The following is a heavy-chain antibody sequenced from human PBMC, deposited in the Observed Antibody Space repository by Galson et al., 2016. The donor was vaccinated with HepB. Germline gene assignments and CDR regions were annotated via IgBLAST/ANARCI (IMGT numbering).Heavy chain of an antibody. D-gene: IGHD1-26*01. CDR1: GFTFSSYS. J-gene: IGHJ4*02. Sequence: SLRLSCAASGFTFSSYSMNWVRQAPGKGLEWVSSISSSSSYIYYADSVKGRFTISRDNAKNSLYRQMNSLRAEATAVYYCAIGDIVGAIFDYWGQGTLVTVSS. V-gene: IGHV3-21*01. CDR3: AIGDIVGAIFDY. CDR2: ISSSSSYI.